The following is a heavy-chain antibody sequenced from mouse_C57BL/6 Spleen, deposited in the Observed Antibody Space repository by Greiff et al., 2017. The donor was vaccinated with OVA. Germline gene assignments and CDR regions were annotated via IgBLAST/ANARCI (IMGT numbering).Heavy chain of an antibody. CDR1: GYAFSSSW. V-gene: IGHV1-82*01. Sequence: VQLQQSGPELVKPGASVKISCKASGYAFSSSWMNWVKQRPGKGLEWIGRIYPGDGDTNYNGKFKGKATLTADKSSSTAYMQLSSLTSEDSAVYFCARSKLTGLDYWGQGTTLTVSS. CDR2: IYPGDGDT. CDR3: ARSKLTGLDY. D-gene: IGHD4-1*01. J-gene: IGHJ2*01.